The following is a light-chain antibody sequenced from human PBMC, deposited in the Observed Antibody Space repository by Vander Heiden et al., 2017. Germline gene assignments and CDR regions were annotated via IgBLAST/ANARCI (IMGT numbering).Light chain of an antibody. J-gene: IGLJ2*01. V-gene: IGLV4-69*01. CDR1: SRHDNYA. CDR2: VNSDGSH. Sequence: QLVVTQSPSASASLGASVKLTCTLNSRHDNYAIAWHQQQPEKGPRYLTKVNSDGSHSKGDGIPDRFSGSSSGAERYLIISSLQSEDEADYYCQTWGSGIVVFGGGTKLTVL. CDR3: QTWGSGIVV.